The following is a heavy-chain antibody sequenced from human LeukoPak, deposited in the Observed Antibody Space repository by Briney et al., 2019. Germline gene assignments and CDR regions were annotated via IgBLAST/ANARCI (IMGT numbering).Heavy chain of an antibody. CDR2: ISYDGSNK. J-gene: IGHJ4*02. CDR3: ARTQSPYDSSGSPGY. D-gene: IGHD3-22*01. CDR1: EFTFSNYA. V-gene: IGHV3-30-3*01. Sequence: GGSLRLSCAASEFTFSNYAVHWVRQAPGKGLEWVAVISYDGSNKYYADSVKGRFTISRDNSKNTLYLQMNSLRAEDTAVYYCARTQSPYDSSGSPGYWGQGTLVTVSS.